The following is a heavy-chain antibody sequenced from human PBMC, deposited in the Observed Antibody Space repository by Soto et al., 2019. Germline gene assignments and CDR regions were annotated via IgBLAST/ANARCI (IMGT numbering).Heavy chain of an antibody. CDR3: ASGGRYYDILTGYYVSDYYYYYYMDV. J-gene: IGHJ6*03. Sequence: LETLSLTCTVSGGSISSYYWSWIRQPPGKGLEWIGYIYYSGSTYYNPSLKSRVTISVDTSKNQFSLKLSSVTAADTAVYYCASGGRYYDILTGYYVSDYYYYYYMDVWGKGTTVTVSS. CDR2: IYYSGST. CDR1: GGSISSYY. V-gene: IGHV4-59*08. D-gene: IGHD3-9*01.